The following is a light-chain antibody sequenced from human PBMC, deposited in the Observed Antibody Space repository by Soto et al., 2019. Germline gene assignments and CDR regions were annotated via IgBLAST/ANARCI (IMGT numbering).Light chain of an antibody. Sequence: VMTQSPHSLALSLGDRTTIKXKSSQSVIYSSNSKNYLGWYQQKPGQPPKLLISWASTREYGGPGRFSGSGSGTDFTRTISTRQADDVAIYHGQQYFTTPITVGQGTRLEIK. J-gene: IGKJ5*01. CDR1: QSVIYSSNSKNY. CDR2: WAS. CDR3: QQYFTTPIT. V-gene: IGKV4-1*01.